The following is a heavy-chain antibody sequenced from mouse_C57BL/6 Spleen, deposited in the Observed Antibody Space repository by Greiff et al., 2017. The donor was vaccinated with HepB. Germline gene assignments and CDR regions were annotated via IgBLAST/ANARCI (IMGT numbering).Heavy chain of an antibody. CDR2: FYPGSGSI. J-gene: IGHJ1*03. Sequence: VQGVESGAELVKPGASVKLSCKASGYTFTEYTIHWVKKRSGQGLEWIGWFYPGSGSIKYNEKFKDKATLTADKSSSTVYMELSRLTSEDSAVYFCARHEEFNYDGSSYGYFDVGGTGTTVTVSS. D-gene: IGHD1-1*01. CDR3: ARHEEFNYDGSSYGYFDV. CDR1: GYTFTEYT. V-gene: IGHV1-62-2*01.